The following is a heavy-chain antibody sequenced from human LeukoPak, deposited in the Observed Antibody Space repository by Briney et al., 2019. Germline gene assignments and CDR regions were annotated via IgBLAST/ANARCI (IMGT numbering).Heavy chain of an antibody. CDR3: ARGTGDGYTPPHYYYYMDV. J-gene: IGHJ6*03. CDR2: ISYDGSNK. V-gene: IGHV3-30*04. D-gene: IGHD5-24*01. CDR1: GFTFSNYA. Sequence: GGSLRLSCAASGFTFSNYAMHWVRQAPGKGLEWVAVISYDGSNKYYTDSVKGRFTISGDSSKNTLYLQMNSLRPEHRAVDYCARGTGDGYTPPHYYYYMDVWGKGTTVTVSS.